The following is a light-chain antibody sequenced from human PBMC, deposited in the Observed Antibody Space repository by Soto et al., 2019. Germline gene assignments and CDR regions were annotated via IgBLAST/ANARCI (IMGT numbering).Light chain of an antibody. CDR2: DVT. Sequence: QSALTQPASVSASPGQSITISCTGTSGDVGGYNYVSWYQQHPGKAPKLLIYDVTNRPSGVSNRFSGSKSGNTASLTISGLQAEDEADYYCSSYTSSSTLYVFGTGTKLTVL. V-gene: IGLV2-14*01. CDR1: SGDVGGYNY. J-gene: IGLJ1*01. CDR3: SSYTSSSTLYV.